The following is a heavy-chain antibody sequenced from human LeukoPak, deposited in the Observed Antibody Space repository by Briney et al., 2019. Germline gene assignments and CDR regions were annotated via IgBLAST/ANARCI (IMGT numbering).Heavy chain of an antibody. D-gene: IGHD3-9*01. V-gene: IGHV3-11*06. CDR1: GFTFSDYY. CDR2: ISSSSSYT. J-gene: IGHJ4*02. Sequence: GGSLRLSCAASGFTFSDYYMSWIRQAPGKGLEWVSYISSSSSYTNYADSVKGRFTISRDNAKNSPYPQMNSLRAEDTAVYYCARDAIWQSTRYFDWLVDYWGQGTLVTVSS. CDR3: ARDAIWQSTRYFDWLVDY.